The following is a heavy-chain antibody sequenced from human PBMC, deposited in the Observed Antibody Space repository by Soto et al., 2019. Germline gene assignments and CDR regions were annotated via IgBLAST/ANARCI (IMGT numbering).Heavy chain of an antibody. V-gene: IGHV4-34*01. D-gene: IGHD3-22*01. CDR2: INHSGST. J-gene: IGHJ4*02. Sequence: QVQLQQWGAGLLKPSETLSLTCAVYGGSFSGYYWSWIRQPPGKGLEWIGEINHSGSTNYNPSLKSRVIISVDTSKNQFSLKLSSVTAADTAVYYCARGPGEYYYDSSGYFPPFDYWGQGTLVTVSS. CDR3: ARGPGEYYYDSSGYFPPFDY. CDR1: GGSFSGYY.